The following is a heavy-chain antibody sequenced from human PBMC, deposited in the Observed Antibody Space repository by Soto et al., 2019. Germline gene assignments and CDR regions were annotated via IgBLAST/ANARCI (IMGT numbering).Heavy chain of an antibody. CDR1: GFTFSSYG. V-gene: IGHV3-30*18. CDR3: AKEGPITNWYFDY. J-gene: IGHJ4*02. Sequence: QVQLVESGGGVVQPGRSLRLSCAASGFTFSSYGMHWVRQAPGKGLEWVTVISYDGNVAYYADCVKGRFTISRDNSKNTLYLQMNSLRTEDTAMYYCAKEGPITNWYFDYWGQGTLVTVSS. CDR2: ISYDGNVA. D-gene: IGHD1-1*01.